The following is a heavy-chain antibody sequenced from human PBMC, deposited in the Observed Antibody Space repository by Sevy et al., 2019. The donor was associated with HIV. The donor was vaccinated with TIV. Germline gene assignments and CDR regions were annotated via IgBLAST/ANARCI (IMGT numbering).Heavy chain of an antibody. CDR3: AKDVISGSYGGAFDI. V-gene: IGHV3-23*01. CDR1: GFTFSSYA. D-gene: IGHD1-26*01. Sequence: GGSLRLSCAASGFTFSSYAMSWVRQAPGKGLEWVSAIRGSGGSTYYADSVKGRFTISRDNSKNPLYLQMNSLRAEDTAVYYCAKDVISGSYGGAFDIWGQGTMVTVSS. J-gene: IGHJ3*02. CDR2: IRGSGGST.